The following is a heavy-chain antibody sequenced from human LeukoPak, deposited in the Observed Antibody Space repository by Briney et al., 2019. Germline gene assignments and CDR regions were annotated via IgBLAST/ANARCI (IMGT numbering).Heavy chain of an antibody. CDR3: ARGTGDELNYYFDY. J-gene: IGHJ4*02. CDR2: IYYSGST. D-gene: IGHD7-27*01. Sequence: PETLSLTCTVSGGSLSSYYWSWIRQPPGKGLEWIGYIYYSGSTNYNPSLKSRVTISVDTSKNQFSLKLSSVTAADTAVYYCARGTGDELNYYFDYWGQGTLVTVSS. CDR1: GGSLSSYY. V-gene: IGHV4-59*01.